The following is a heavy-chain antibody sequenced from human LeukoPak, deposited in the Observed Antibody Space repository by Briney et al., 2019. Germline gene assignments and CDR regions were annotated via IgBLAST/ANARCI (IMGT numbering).Heavy chain of an antibody. J-gene: IGHJ4*02. V-gene: IGHV1-8*01. D-gene: IGHD2-15*01. Sequence: ASVKVSCKASGYTFTSYDINWVRQATGQGLEWMGWMNPNSGNTGYAQKFQGRVTMTRNTSISTAYMELSSLRSEDTAVYYCARARRVVVVAATHNKYYFDYWGQGTLVTVSS. CDR3: ARARRVVVVAATHNKYYFDY. CDR1: GYTFTSYD. CDR2: MNPNSGNT.